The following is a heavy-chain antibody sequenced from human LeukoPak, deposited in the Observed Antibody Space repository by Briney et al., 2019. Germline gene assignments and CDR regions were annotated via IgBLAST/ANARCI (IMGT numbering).Heavy chain of an antibody. Sequence: LGGSLRLSCAASGFTFSSYDMHWVRQAPGKGLEWVAFIQFDGDIKYYTDSVKGRFTISRDNSKNTLYLQMNSLRAEDTAVYSCAKLSTTWFDPWGQGTLVTVSS. CDR2: IQFDGDIK. CDR3: AKLSTTWFDP. V-gene: IGHV3-30*02. CDR1: GFTFSSYD. J-gene: IGHJ5*02. D-gene: IGHD3-3*02.